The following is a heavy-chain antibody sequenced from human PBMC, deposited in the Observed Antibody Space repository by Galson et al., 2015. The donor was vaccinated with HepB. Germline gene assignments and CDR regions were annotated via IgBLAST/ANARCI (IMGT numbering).Heavy chain of an antibody. J-gene: IGHJ4*02. Sequence: SLRLSCAASGFTFSGSATHWVRQAPGKGPEWVGRIRSKADNYATAYVESLKGRFTISRDDSKITAYLHMNSLKTEDTAVYYCTRLGDFSGYSSRWGQGTPVTVSS. V-gene: IGHV3-73*01. CDR2: IRSKADNYAT. CDR1: GFTFSGSA. CDR3: TRLGDFSGYSSR. D-gene: IGHD6-13*01.